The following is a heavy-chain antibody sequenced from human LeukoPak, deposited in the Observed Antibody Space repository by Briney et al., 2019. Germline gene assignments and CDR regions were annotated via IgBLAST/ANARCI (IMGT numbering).Heavy chain of an antibody. Sequence: PGRSLRLSCAASGFTFSSYAMHWVRQAPGKGLEWVAVISYDGSNKYYADSVKGRFTISRDNSKNTLYLQMNSLRAEDTAVYYCARGRYSSSWDDPFYFDYWGQGTLVTVSS. CDR2: ISYDGSNK. CDR3: ARGRYSSSWDDPFYFDY. J-gene: IGHJ4*02. V-gene: IGHV3-30*04. CDR1: GFTFSSYA. D-gene: IGHD6-13*01.